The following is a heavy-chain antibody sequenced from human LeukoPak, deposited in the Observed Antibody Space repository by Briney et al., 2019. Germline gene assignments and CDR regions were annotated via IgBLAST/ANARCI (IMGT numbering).Heavy chain of an antibody. D-gene: IGHD3-22*01. J-gene: IGHJ4*02. CDR2: IYYSGST. V-gene: IGHV4-59*01. CDR1: GGSISSYY. CDR3: ASYSYYYDSSGYFDY. Sequence: SETLSLTCTVPGGSISSYYWSWIRQPPGKGLEWIGYIYYSGSTDYNPSLKSRVTISVDTSKNQFSLKLSSVTAADTAVYYCASYSYYYDSSGYFDYWGQGTLVTVSS.